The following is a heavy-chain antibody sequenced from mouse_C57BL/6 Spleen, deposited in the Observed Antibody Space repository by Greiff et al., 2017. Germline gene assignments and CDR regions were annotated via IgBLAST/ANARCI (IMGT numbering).Heavy chain of an antibody. D-gene: IGHD2-5*01. V-gene: IGHV1-15*01. J-gene: IGHJ2*01. CDR2: IDPETGGT. CDR3: TREGYSNHYFDY. Sequence: QVQLQQSGAELVRPGASVTLSCKASGYTFTDYEMHWVKQTPVHGLEWIGAIDPETGGTAYNQKFKGKAILTADKSSSTAYMELRSLTSEDSAVYYCTREGYSNHYFDYWGQGTTRTVSS. CDR1: GYTFTDYE.